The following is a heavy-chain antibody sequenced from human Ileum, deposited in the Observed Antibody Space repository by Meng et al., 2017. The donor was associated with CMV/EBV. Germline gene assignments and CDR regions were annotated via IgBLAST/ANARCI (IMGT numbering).Heavy chain of an antibody. D-gene: IGHD6-13*01. CDR3: GQQLVSLGWFDP. CDR1: GGSISSSNW. Sequence: GSLRLSCAVSGGSISSSNWWSWVRQPPGKGLEWIGEIYHSGSTNYNPSLKSRVTISVDKSKNQFSLKLSSVTAADTAMYYCGQQLVSLGWFDPWGQGTLVTVSS. V-gene: IGHV4-4*02. CDR2: IYHSGST. J-gene: IGHJ5*02.